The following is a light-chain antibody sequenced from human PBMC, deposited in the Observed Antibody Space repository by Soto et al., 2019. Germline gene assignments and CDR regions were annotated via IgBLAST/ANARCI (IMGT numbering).Light chain of an antibody. V-gene: IGKV1-8*01. J-gene: IGKJ5*01. CDR3: QQYYAYPVT. CDR1: QTIYSY. Sequence: AIQMTQSPSSFSASTGDTVTITCRASQTIYSYLVWYQQKPGKAPKLLIYDASTLQSGVPSRVSGGGSGTDFTVTISPLQSEDFATYYCQQYYAYPVTFGQGAGVEI. CDR2: DAS.